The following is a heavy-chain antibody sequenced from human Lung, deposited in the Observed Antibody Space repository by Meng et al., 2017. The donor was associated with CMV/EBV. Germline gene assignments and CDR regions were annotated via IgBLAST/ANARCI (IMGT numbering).Heavy chain of an antibody. J-gene: IGHJ5*02. CDR1: GFTVKTYE. D-gene: IGHD3-3*01. V-gene: IGHV3-48*03. CDR2: ISSSGTSM. Sequence: GESLKISCAASGFTVKTYELNWVRQAPGKGLEWVSYISSSGTSMYYADSVKGRFTITRANAQHSLYLQMNSLSSDDTAVYYFASPPIGIFVVLTHKPWGQGTLVTVSS. CDR3: ASPPIGIFVVLTHKP.